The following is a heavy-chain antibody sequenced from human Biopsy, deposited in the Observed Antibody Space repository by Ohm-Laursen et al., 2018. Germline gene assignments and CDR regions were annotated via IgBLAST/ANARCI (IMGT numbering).Heavy chain of an antibody. CDR1: GDSFNGYY. CDR3: VRGVDYYDPYHYYALDV. Sequence: SDTLSLTCAVYGDSFNGYYWSWIRQTPGKGLEWIGEINHSGRTNYNPSFKSRVTISVDTSKNQFTLKVRSVTAADTAVYYCVRGVDYYDPYHYYALDVWGQGTTVTVSS. CDR2: INHSGRT. D-gene: IGHD3-22*01. J-gene: IGHJ6*02. V-gene: IGHV4-34*01.